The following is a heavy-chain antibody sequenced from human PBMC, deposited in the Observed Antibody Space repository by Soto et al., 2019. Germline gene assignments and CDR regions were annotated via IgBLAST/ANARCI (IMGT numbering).Heavy chain of an antibody. CDR3: ARVKWFGESGFDY. J-gene: IGHJ4*02. D-gene: IGHD3-10*01. CDR1: GGSISYYY. Sequence: SETLSLTCTVSGGSISYYYWSWIRQSPGKGLEWIGYIYYRGSTNYSPSLKSRVTISVDTSKNQFSLNVSSVTAADTAVYYCARVKWFGESGFDYWGQGTLVTVSS. CDR2: IYYRGST. V-gene: IGHV4-59*01.